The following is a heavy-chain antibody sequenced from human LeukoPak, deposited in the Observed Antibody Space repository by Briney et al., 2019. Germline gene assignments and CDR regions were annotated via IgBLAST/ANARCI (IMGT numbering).Heavy chain of an antibody. D-gene: IGHD3-10*01. J-gene: IGHJ4*02. V-gene: IGHV4-61*02. CDR1: GASISTGSSY. CDR2: IHNSGST. Sequence: SQTLSLTCTVSGASISTGSSYWSWIRQPAGEGLEWIGRIHNSGSTNYNPSLNSRVTISVDTSKDQVSLKLTSVTAADTAVYYCARNGYGSGSSWWGQGTLVTVSS. CDR3: ARNGYGSGSSW.